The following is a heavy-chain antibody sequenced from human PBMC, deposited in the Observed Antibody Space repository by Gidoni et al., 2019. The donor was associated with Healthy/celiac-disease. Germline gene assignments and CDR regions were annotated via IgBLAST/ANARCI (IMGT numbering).Heavy chain of an antibody. Sequence: EVQLVESGGGLVQPGGSLILSCAASGFTFSSYGMSWVRQAPGKGLEWFSAISGSGGSTYYADSVKGRFTISRDNSKNTLYLQMNSLRAEDTAVYYCAKTPITMIVVVLFFDYWGQGTLVTVSS. D-gene: IGHD3-22*01. J-gene: IGHJ4*02. CDR3: AKTPITMIVVVLFFDY. CDR2: ISGSGGST. V-gene: IGHV3-23*04. CDR1: GFTFSSYG.